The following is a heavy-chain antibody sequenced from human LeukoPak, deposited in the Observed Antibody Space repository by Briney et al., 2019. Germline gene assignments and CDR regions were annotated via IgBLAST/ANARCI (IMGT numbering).Heavy chain of an antibody. D-gene: IGHD4-17*01. J-gene: IGHJ4*02. V-gene: IGHV3-30*18. Sequence: GGSLRLSCAASGFTFSSYGMHWVRQAPGKGLEWVAVISYDGSNKYYADSVKGRFTISRDNSKNTLYLQMNSLRAEDTAVYYCAKGGDPTVTGHFDYWGQGTLVTVSS. CDR3: AKGGDPTVTGHFDY. CDR2: ISYDGSNK. CDR1: GFTFSSYG.